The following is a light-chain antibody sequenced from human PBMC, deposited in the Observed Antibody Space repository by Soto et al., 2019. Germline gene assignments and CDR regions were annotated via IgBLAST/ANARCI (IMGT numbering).Light chain of an antibody. CDR1: QSVSSY. CDR2: DAS. CDR3: QRRRKGGGGEYT. V-gene: IGKV3-11*01. Sequence: EIVLTQSPATLSLSPGERATLSCRASQSVSSYLAWYQQKPGQAPRLLIYDASSRATGIPARFSGSGSGTDFPLTISRRGPENFSVFFFQRRRKGGGGEYTFGQGTKLEIK. J-gene: IGKJ2*01.